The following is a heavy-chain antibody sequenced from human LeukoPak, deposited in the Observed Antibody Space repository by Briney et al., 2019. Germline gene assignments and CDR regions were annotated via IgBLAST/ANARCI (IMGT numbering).Heavy chain of an antibody. CDR2: IYYSGST. V-gene: IGHV4-59*08. CDR1: GGSISSYY. J-gene: IGHJ2*01. D-gene: IGHD5-24*01. Sequence: SQTLSLTCAVSGGSISSYYWSWIRQPPGKGLEWIGYIYYSGSTNYNPSLKSRVTISVDTSKNQFSLKLSSVTAADTAVYYCARTEMATLPYWYFDLWGRGTLVTVSS. CDR3: ARTEMATLPYWYFDL.